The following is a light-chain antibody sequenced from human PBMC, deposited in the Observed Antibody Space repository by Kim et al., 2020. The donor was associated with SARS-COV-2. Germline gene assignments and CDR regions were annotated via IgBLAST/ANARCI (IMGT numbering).Light chain of an antibody. Sequence: PGERVTLSCRASQSVSSSYLTWYQQKPGQAPRLLIYGVSTRATGIPARFSGSGSGTDFTLTISSLQPEDFAVYYCQQDYNLRTFGGGTKVDI. CDR3: QQDYNLRT. V-gene: IGKV3D-7*01. CDR1: QSVSSSY. J-gene: IGKJ4*01. CDR2: GVS.